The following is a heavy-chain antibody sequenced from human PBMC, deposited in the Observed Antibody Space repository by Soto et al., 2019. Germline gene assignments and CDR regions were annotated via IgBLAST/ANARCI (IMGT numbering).Heavy chain of an antibody. Sequence: QLQLQESGPGLVKPSETLSLTCTVSGGSMSSSSYYWGWIRQPPGKGLEWVGSIYYSGSTYYNPSLKRRVTICVDTSKYQFSLKLSSVSATDTAVYYCARRDYTRYSVVVPAGTDPFDYWGQGTLVTVSS. CDR3: ARRDYTRYSVVVPAGTDPFDY. CDR1: GGSMSSSSYY. J-gene: IGHJ4*02. CDR2: IYYSGST. D-gene: IGHD2-2*01. V-gene: IGHV4-39*01.